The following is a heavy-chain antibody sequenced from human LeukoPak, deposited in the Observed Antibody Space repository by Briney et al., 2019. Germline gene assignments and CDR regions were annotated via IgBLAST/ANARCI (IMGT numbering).Heavy chain of an antibody. CDR1: GFTFSSYS. Sequence: GGSLRLSCAASGFTFSSYSTNWVRQAPGKGLEWVSYISSSSSTIYYADSVKGRFTISRDNAKNSLYQQMNSLRDEDTAVYYCARVQGVSRDYWGQGTLVTVSS. CDR3: ARVQGVSRDY. D-gene: IGHD2-8*01. J-gene: IGHJ4*02. V-gene: IGHV3-48*02. CDR2: ISSSSSTI.